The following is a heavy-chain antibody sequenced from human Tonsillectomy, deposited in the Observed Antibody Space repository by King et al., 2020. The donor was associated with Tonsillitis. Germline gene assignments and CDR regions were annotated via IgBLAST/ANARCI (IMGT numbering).Heavy chain of an antibody. CDR3: ARDAAGGRGWYVF. D-gene: IGHD4-23*01. CDR1: EFTVRSNY. V-gene: IGHV3-53*04. J-gene: IGHJ5*01. Sequence: VQLVESGGGLVQPGGSLRLSCAASEFTVRSNYMSWVRQAPGKGLEWVSVIYGGGSTYYADSVRGRFTISRQSSNNTLYLQMSSLMPEDTAVYYCARDAAGGRGWYVFWGQGALVSVSS. CDR2: IYGGGST.